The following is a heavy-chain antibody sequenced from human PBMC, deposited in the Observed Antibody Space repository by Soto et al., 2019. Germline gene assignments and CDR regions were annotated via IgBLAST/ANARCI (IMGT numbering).Heavy chain of an antibody. J-gene: IGHJ4*02. CDR1: GFTFRSYW. D-gene: IGHD5-18*01. CDR3: ARGGGYSYGYIGY. CDR2: INGDGSTT. Sequence: PGESLRLSYVASGFTFRSYWMHWVRQAPGKGLVWVSHINGDGSTTSYADSVKGRFTISRDNAKNTVYLQMNSLRDEDTAVYYCARGGGYSYGYIGYWGQGT. V-gene: IGHV3-74*01.